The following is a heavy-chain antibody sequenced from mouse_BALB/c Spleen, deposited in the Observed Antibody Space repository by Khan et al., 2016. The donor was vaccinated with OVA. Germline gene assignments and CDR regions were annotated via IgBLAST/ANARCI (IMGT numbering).Heavy chain of an antibody. CDR2: ISRGGSYT. CDR1: GFTFSNYA. J-gene: IGHJ2*01. V-gene: IGHV5-9-3*01. Sequence: EVELVESGGGLVKPGGSLKLSCAASGFTFSNYAMSWVRQTPEKRLEWVATISRGGSYTYYPDSVKGRFTISRDNATNTLYLQMSSLRSEDTDMYYGARTPGDYGRNDFDEWGQGTNLTVAA. D-gene: IGHD1-1*01. CDR3: ARTPGDYGRNDFDE.